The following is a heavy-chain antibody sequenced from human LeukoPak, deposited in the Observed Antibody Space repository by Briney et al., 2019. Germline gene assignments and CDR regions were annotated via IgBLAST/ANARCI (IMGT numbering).Heavy chain of an antibody. J-gene: IGHJ3*02. CDR1: GGSISSYY. Sequence: PSEILSLTCTVSGGSISSYYWSWIRQPAGKGLEWIGRIYTSGSTNYNPSLKSRVTMSVDTSKNQFSLKLSSVTAADTAVYYCARDISITMIVVVTEDAFDIWGQGTMVTVSS. D-gene: IGHD3-22*01. V-gene: IGHV4-4*07. CDR2: IYTSGST. CDR3: ARDISITMIVVVTEDAFDI.